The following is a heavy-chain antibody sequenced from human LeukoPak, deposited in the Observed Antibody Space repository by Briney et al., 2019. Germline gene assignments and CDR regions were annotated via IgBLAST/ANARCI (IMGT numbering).Heavy chain of an antibody. Sequence: SETLSLTCTVFGDSLNSGSYYWSWIRQHSEKGLEWIGYISYRGTTFYNPSLKSRVSISGDTSKTQFSLNINSVTAADTAVYYCARMPRGVAVVTPYYFDSWGQGTLVTVSS. V-gene: IGHV4-31*03. D-gene: IGHD2-21*02. CDR3: ARMPRGVAVVTPYYFDS. J-gene: IGHJ4*02. CDR1: GDSLNSGSYY. CDR2: ISYRGTT.